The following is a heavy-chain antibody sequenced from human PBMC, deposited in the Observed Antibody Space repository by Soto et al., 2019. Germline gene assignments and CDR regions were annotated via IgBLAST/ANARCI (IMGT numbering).Heavy chain of an antibody. CDR1: GYSFTSYW. J-gene: IGHJ4*02. CDR3: ARHHSSSLDWAVDY. D-gene: IGHD6-6*01. CDR2: IYPGDSDT. Sequence: PGESLKISCKGSGYSFTSYWIGWVRQMPGKGLEWMGIIYPGDSDTRYSLSFQGQVTISADKSISTAYLQWGSLKASDTAMYYCARHHSSSLDWAVDYWGQGTLVTVSS. V-gene: IGHV5-51*01.